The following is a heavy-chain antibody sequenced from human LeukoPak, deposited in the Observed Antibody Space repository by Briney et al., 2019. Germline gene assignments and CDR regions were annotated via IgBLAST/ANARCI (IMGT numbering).Heavy chain of an antibody. CDR1: GGSISSSY. D-gene: IGHD2-2*01. CDR2: IYFSGST. CDR3: ARVLPAALGWCDP. J-gene: IGHJ5*02. Sequence: SETLSLTCTVSGGSISSSYWSWIRQPPGKGLEWIGYIYFSGSTNYNPSLKSRVTISVDKFKNQFSLKLNSVTAADTAVYYCARVLPAALGWCDPWGQGTLVTVSS. V-gene: IGHV4-59*01.